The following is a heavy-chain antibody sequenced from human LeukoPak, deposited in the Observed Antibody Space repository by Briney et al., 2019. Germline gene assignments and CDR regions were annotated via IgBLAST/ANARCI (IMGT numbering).Heavy chain of an antibody. D-gene: IGHD5-18*01. Sequence: GASVKVSCKAYGYTFTSYYMHWVRQAPGQGLEWMGIINPSGGCTSYAQKFQGRVTMTRDTSTSTVYMELSSLRSEDTAVYYCARAAMVILPIDYWGQGTLVTVSS. CDR3: ARAAMVILPIDY. CDR1: GYTFTSYY. CDR2: INPSGGCT. J-gene: IGHJ4*02. V-gene: IGHV1-46*01.